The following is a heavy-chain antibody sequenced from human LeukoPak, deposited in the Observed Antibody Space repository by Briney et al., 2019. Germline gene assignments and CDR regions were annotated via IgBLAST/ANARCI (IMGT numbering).Heavy chain of an antibody. CDR3: ARVKSLCMDV. CDR2: ISAYNGNT. J-gene: IGHJ6*02. Sequence: ASVTVSCTASGYTFTIYGISWVRQATGQGLEWMGWISAYNGNTNYAQKLQGRVTMTTDTSTSTDYMELRSLRSDDTAVYYCARVKSLCMDVWGQGTTVTVSS. V-gene: IGHV1-18*01. CDR1: GYTFTIYG.